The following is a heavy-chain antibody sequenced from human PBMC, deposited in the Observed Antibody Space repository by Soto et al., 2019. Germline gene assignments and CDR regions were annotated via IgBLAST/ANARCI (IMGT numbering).Heavy chain of an antibody. CDR3: TTDTTLRAILDY. J-gene: IGHJ4*02. Sequence: EVQLVESGGGLVKPGGSLRLSCAASGFTFSNAWMNWVRQAPGKGLEWVGRIKSKTDGGTTDYAAPVKGRFTIARDDSKNTLYLQMNSLKTEDTAVYYCTTDTTLRAILDYWGQGTLVTVSS. CDR2: IKSKTDGGTT. V-gene: IGHV3-15*07. CDR1: GFTFSNAW. D-gene: IGHD3-10*02.